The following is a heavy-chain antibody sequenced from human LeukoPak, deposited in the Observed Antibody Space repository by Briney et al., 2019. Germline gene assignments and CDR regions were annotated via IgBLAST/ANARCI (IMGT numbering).Heavy chain of an antibody. CDR3: AKGIRGYSSAFDY. J-gene: IGHJ4*02. Sequence: PGRSLRLSCAASGFTFDDYAMHWVRQTPGKGLEWVSGISWNSGSIGYADSVKGRFTISRDNAKNSLYLQMNSLRAEDMALYYCAKGIRGYSSAFDYWGQGTLVTVSS. CDR2: ISWNSGSI. V-gene: IGHV3-9*03. CDR1: GFTFDDYA. D-gene: IGHD5-18*01.